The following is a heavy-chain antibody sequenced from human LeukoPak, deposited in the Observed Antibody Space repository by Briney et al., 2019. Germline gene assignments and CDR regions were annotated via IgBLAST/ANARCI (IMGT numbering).Heavy chain of an antibody. CDR2: ISSSGSV. J-gene: IGHJ4*02. Sequence: SETLSLTCTVSRGSISGSIRSYYWSWLRQPPGKGLERIGYISSSGSVNDNPSLRSRVTISVDTSKNQFFLNLSSVSAADTAVYYCARIPLGYSGAYYFDYWGQGTLVTVSP. CDR3: ARIPLGYSGAYYFDY. V-gene: IGHV4-4*09. CDR1: RGSISGSIRSYY. D-gene: IGHD5-12*01.